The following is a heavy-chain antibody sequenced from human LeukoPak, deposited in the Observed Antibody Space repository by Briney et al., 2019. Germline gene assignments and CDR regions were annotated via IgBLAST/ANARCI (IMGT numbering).Heavy chain of an antibody. CDR3: ARDESGVPAASNFDY. D-gene: IGHD2-2*01. Sequence: PGGSLRLSCAASGFTFSSYSMNWVRQAPGKGLEWVSSISSSSSYIYYADSVKGRFTISRDNAKNSLYVQMNSLRAEDTAVYYCARDESGVPAASNFDYWGQGTLVTVSS. CDR2: ISSSSSYI. CDR1: GFTFSSYS. J-gene: IGHJ4*02. V-gene: IGHV3-21*01.